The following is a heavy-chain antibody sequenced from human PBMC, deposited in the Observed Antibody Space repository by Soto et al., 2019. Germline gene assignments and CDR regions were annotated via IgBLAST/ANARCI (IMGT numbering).Heavy chain of an antibody. CDR1: GFTFTSSA. J-gene: IGHJ4*02. Sequence: VKVSCKASGFTFTSSAFQWVRQARGQRLEWIGWIAVGSGYTNYAQRFQDRVTLTRDMSTATTYMELSRLTSEDTAIYYCAADATAWQQMVPSDYWGQGTLVTVSS. CDR2: IAVGSGYT. D-gene: IGHD2-8*01. CDR3: AADATAWQQMVPSDY. V-gene: IGHV1-58*01.